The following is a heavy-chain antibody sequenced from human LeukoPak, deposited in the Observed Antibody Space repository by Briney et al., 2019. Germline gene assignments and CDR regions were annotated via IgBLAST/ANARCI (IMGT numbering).Heavy chain of an antibody. D-gene: IGHD2-15*01. CDR2: IYYSGST. V-gene: IGHV4-59*01. CDR3: ARGNGGGYYYGMDA. CDR1: GGSISSYY. J-gene: IGHJ6*02. Sequence: SETLSLTCTVSGGSISSYYWSWIRQPPGKGLEWIGYIYYSGSTNYNPSLKSRVTISVDTSKNQFSLKLSSVTAADTAVYYCARGNGGGYYYGMDAWGQGTTVTVSS.